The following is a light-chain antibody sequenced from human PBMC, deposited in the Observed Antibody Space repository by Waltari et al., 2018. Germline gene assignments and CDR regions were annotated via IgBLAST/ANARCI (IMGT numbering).Light chain of an antibody. Sequence: SSELTQPPSVSVSPGQTARITCSGDALPNAFTSWYQQKPGQAPLLLMYRDTERPSVIPERFSGSTSGTIVTLTITGVQAEDEADYYCQSTDSSGDFVVFGGGTRLTVL. V-gene: IGLV3-25*03. J-gene: IGLJ2*01. CDR2: RDT. CDR1: ALPNAF. CDR3: QSTDSSGDFVV.